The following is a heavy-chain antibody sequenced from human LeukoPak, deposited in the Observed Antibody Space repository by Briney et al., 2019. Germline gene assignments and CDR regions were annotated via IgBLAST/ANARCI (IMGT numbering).Heavy chain of an antibody. J-gene: IGHJ6*02. V-gene: IGHV4-30-4*02. CDR3: ARDTEKKGDGLDV. CDR2: INYSGST. CDR1: GGSITSRDYS. Sequence: PSDTLSLTCTVSGGSITSRDYSLSWIRQPPGKGLEWIGYINYSGSTSYNPSLKRRVTISVDTSKTQFSLKLSSVTAADTAVYYCARDTEKKGDGLDVWGQGTTVTVSS. D-gene: IGHD4-17*01.